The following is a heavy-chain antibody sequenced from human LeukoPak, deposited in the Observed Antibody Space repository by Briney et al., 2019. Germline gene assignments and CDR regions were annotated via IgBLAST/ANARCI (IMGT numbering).Heavy chain of an antibody. D-gene: IGHD2-2*01. CDR3: ARRANLRIIGYWANTSCRMGEYYYYYCYMDV. CDR1: GYTFTRYY. Sequence: ASVTVSCKASGYTFTRYYMHWVRQAPGQGLEWMGWINPNSGGTNYAQKFQGRVTMTRDTSISTAYMEPSRLRSDDTAVYYCARRANLRIIGYWANTSCRMGEYYYYYCYMDVWGKGTTVTVSS. CDR2: INPNSGGT. V-gene: IGHV1-2*02. J-gene: IGHJ6*03.